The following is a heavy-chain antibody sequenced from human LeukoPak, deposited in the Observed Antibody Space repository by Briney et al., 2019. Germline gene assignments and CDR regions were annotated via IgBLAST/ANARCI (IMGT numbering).Heavy chain of an antibody. J-gene: IGHJ4*02. V-gene: IGHV4-34*01. CDR2: VNHSGYT. Sequence: PPETLSLTCDVSGVSFSTYYWSWIRQSPEKGLEWIGEVNHSGYTNLNPSLKSRVTISVDTSKNQFSLKLSSLTAADTAVYYCARQLYGSDYWGQGTLVTVSS. CDR3: ARQLYGSDY. CDR1: GVSFSTYY. D-gene: IGHD4-17*01.